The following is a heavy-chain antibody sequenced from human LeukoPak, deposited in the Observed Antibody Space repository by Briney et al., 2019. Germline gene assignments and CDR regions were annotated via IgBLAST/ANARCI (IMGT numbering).Heavy chain of an antibody. D-gene: IGHD4-17*01. Sequence: GASVKVSCKASGYTFTSYYMHWVRQAPGQGLEWMGIINPSGGSTSYAQKFQGRVTMTRDMSTSTVYMELSSLRSEDTAVYYCARDAGRYGDYANGFDPWGQGTLVTVSS. CDR2: INPSGGST. V-gene: IGHV1-46*01. CDR3: ARDAGRYGDYANGFDP. CDR1: GYTFTSYY. J-gene: IGHJ5*02.